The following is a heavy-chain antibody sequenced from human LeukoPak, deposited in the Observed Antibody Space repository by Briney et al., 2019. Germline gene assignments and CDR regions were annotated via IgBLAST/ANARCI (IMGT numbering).Heavy chain of an antibody. CDR1: GFTLSSNA. V-gene: IGHV3-33*08. CDR3: ARDRSGLNWFDP. D-gene: IGHD6-19*01. CDR2: IWYDGSNK. J-gene: IGHJ5*02. Sequence: GGSLRLSCVVSGFTLSSNAMHWVRQAPGKGLEWVAVIWYDGSNKYYADSVKGRFTISRDNSKNTLYLQMNSLRAEDTAVYYCARDRSGLNWFDPWGQGTLVTVSS.